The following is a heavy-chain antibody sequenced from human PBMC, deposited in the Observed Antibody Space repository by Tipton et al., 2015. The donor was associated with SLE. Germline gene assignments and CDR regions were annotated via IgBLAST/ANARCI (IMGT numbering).Heavy chain of an antibody. D-gene: IGHD3-10*01. CDR3: ARNPDYYVSGSHFDY. J-gene: IGHJ4*02. Sequence: TLSLTCTVSGGSISGYYWSWIRQPPGKGLEWIGYIFYSGSTNYNPSLKSRVTISVDTSKNQSSLKLSSLTAADTAVYYCARNPDYYVSGSHFDYWGQGILVTVSS. CDR1: GGSISGYY. CDR2: IFYSGST. V-gene: IGHV4-59*01.